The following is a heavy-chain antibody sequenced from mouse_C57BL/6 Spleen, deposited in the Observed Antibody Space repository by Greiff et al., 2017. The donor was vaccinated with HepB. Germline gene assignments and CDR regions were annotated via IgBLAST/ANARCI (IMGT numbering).Heavy chain of an antibody. CDR2: IYPGDGDT. V-gene: IGHV1-82*01. CDR1: GYAFSSSW. CDR3: ARRADYDEGNGFAY. J-gene: IGHJ3*01. Sequence: QVQLKQSGPELVKPGASVKISCKASGYAFSSSWMNWVKQRPGKGLEWIGRIYPGDGDTNYNGKFKGKATLTADKSSSTAYMQLSSLTSEDSAVYFCARRADYDEGNGFAYWGQGTLVTVSA. D-gene: IGHD2-4*01.